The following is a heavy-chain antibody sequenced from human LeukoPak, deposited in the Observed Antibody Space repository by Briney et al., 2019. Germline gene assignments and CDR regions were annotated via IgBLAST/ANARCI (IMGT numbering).Heavy chain of an antibody. Sequence: SETLSLTCTVSGYSISSGYYWGWIRQPPGKGLEWIGSIYHSGSTYYNPSLKSRVTISVDTSKNQFSLMLTSVTAADTAVYYCARGPRITMVRGVSRRSASFDYWGQGTLVTVSS. V-gene: IGHV4-38-2*02. J-gene: IGHJ4*02. CDR1: GYSISSGYY. CDR3: ARGPRITMVRGVSRRSASFDY. D-gene: IGHD3-10*01. CDR2: IYHSGST.